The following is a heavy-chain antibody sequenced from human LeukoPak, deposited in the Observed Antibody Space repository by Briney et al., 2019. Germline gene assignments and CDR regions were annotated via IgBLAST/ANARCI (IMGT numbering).Heavy chain of an antibody. CDR3: VKDSLSGWSFDY. J-gene: IGHJ4*02. V-gene: IGHV3-23*01. CDR2: ISADGGRT. CDR1: GFNFISYA. D-gene: IGHD6-19*01. Sequence: PGGSLRLSCAGSGFNFISYAMNWVRQSPGKGLELVSGISADGGRTYYADSVKGRFPISRDNSKNTLYLQKNSLRAEDTAMYYCVKDSLSGWSFDYWGQGTLVTVSS.